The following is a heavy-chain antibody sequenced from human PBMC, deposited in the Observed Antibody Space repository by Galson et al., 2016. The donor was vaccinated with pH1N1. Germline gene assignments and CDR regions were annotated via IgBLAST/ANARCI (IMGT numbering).Heavy chain of an antibody. Sequence: SLRLSCAASGFTFSDYWMQWVRPAPGKGLEWVANIRQDGGEKYYVDSVKGRFIISRDNAKNSLYLQMNSLRAADTAVYYCARRYFDHWGQGSLVTVSS. J-gene: IGHJ4*02. D-gene: IGHD1-14*01. V-gene: IGHV3-7*01. CDR1: GFTFSDYW. CDR3: ARRYFDH. CDR2: IRQDGGEK.